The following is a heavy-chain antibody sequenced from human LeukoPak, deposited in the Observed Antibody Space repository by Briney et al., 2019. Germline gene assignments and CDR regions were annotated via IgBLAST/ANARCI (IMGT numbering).Heavy chain of an antibody. J-gene: IGHJ6*03. Sequence: PGRSLRLSCAASGFTFSSYGFHWVRQAPGKGLEWVAVIWYDGSQKYYVASVKGRFTSSRDNSKNTVYLQMNSLRVEDTAVYYRARGSDYHYYMDVWGKGTTVTVSS. CDR3: ARGSDYHYYMDV. CDR2: IWYDGSQK. D-gene: IGHD6-6*01. CDR1: GFTFSSYG. V-gene: IGHV3-33*01.